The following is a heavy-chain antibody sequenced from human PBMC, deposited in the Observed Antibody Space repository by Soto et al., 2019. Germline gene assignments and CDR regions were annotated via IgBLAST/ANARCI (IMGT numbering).Heavy chain of an antibody. CDR3: ARDVEYDDSSGYYYVVWFDP. Sequence: QVQLVQSGAEVKKPGSSVKVSCKASGGTFSSYAISWVRQAPGQGLEWMGGIIPIFGTANYAQKFQGRVTITADESTSTAYMELSSLRSEDTAVYYCARDVEYDDSSGYYYVVWFDPWGQGTLVTVSS. V-gene: IGHV1-69*01. CDR1: GGTFSSYA. CDR2: IIPIFGTA. J-gene: IGHJ5*02. D-gene: IGHD3-22*01.